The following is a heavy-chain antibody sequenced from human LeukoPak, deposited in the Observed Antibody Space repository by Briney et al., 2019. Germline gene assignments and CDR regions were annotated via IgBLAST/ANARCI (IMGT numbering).Heavy chain of an antibody. D-gene: IGHD6-19*01. CDR1: GFTFSSYG. CDR2: ISCDGSNK. V-gene: IGHV3-30*18. Sequence: PGRSLRLSCAASGFTFSSYGMHWVRQAPGKRLEWVAVISCDGSNKFYADSVKGRFTISRDNSKNTLYLQMNSLRAEDTAVYYCAKAGYSSGWRNFDYWGQGTLVTVSS. CDR3: AKAGYSSGWRNFDY. J-gene: IGHJ4*02.